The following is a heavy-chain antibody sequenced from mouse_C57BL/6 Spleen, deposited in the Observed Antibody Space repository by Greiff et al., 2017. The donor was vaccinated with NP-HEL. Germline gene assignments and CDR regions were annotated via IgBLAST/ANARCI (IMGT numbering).Heavy chain of an antibody. CDR2: IRNKANGYTT. J-gene: IGHJ4*01. CDR3: ARFSYAMDY. V-gene: IGHV7-3*01. CDR1: GFTFTDYY. Sequence: EVQGVESGGGLVQPGGSLSLSCAASGFTFTDYYMSWVRQPPGKALEWLGFIRNKANGYTTEYSASVKGRFTISRDTSKSILYLQMKALRAEDRATYYSARFSYAMDYWGQGTSVTVSA.